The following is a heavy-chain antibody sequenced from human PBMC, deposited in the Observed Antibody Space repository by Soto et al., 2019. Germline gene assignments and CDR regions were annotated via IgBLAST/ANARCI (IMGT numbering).Heavy chain of an antibody. CDR2: IYYSGST. CDR3: ARHGSTGYYGMDA. D-gene: IGHD2-2*03. V-gene: IGHV4-39*01. Sequence: SETLSLTCTVSGGSISSSSYYWGWIRQPPGKGLEWIGSIYYSGSTYYNPSLKSRVTISVDTSKNQFSLKLSSVTAADTAVYYCARHGSTGYYGMDAWGQGTTVTVSS. J-gene: IGHJ6*02. CDR1: GGSISSSSYY.